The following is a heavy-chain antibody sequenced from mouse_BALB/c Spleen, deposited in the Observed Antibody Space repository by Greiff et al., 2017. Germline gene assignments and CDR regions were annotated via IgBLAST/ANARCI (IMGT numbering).Heavy chain of an antibody. CDR2: ISSGSSTI. CDR1: GFTFSSFG. D-gene: IGHD2-4*01. J-gene: IGHJ2*01. V-gene: IGHV5-17*02. CDR3: ARSTMITPYYFDY. Sequence: DVMLVESGGGLVQPGGSRKLSCAASGFTFSSFGMHWVRQAPEKGLEWVAYISSGSSTIYYADTVKGRFTISRDNPKNTLFLQMTSLRSEDTAMYYCARSTMITPYYFDYWGQGTTLTVSS.